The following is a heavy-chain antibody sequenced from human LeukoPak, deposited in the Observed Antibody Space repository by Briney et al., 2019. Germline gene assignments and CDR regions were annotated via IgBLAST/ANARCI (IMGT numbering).Heavy chain of an antibody. J-gene: IGHJ4*02. CDR3: AGMMCYYGSGSLGDFDY. CDR1: GFSFSDYY. V-gene: IGHV3-11*04. D-gene: IGHD3-10*01. Sequence: GGSLRLSCAASGFSFSDYYMSWIRQAPGKGLEWVSYISFSGYTIYYADSVKGRFTISRDNTKNSLYLQMNSLRAEDTAVYYCAGMMCYYGSGSLGDFDYWGQGTLVTVSS. CDR2: ISFSGYTI.